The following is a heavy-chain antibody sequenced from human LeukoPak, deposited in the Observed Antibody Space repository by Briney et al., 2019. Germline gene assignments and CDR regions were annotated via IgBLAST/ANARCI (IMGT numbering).Heavy chain of an antibody. V-gene: IGHV4-39*07. CDR1: GGSISSSSYY. CDR3: AREDTGGLDY. J-gene: IGHJ4*02. Sequence: NPSETLSLTCTVSGGSISSSSYYWGWIRQPPGKGLEWIGSIYYSGSTYYNPSLKSRVTISVDTSKNQFSLKLISVTAADTAVYYCAREDTGGLDYWGQGILVTVSP. D-gene: IGHD2-8*02. CDR2: IYYSGST.